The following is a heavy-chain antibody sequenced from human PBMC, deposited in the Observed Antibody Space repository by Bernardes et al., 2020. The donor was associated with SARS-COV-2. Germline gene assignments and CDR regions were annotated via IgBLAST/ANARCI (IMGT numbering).Heavy chain of an antibody. Sequence: GSLRLSCAASGFTFSSYAMHWVRQAPGKGLEWVAVISYDGSNKYYADSVKGRFTISRDNSKNTLYLQMNSLRAEDTAVYYCARGGGGSGSYYKTEIYWGQGTLVTVSS. CDR1: GFTFSSYA. CDR3: ARGGGGSGSYYKTEIY. V-gene: IGHV3-30-3*01. D-gene: IGHD3-10*01. J-gene: IGHJ4*02. CDR2: ISYDGSNK.